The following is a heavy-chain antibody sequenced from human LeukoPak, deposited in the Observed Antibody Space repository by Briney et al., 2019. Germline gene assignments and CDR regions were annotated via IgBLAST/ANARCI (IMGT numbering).Heavy chain of an antibody. J-gene: IGHJ4*02. CDR2: INWNGGST. CDR3: ARDSRYDYVWGSDY. D-gene: IGHD3-16*01. V-gene: IGHV3-20*04. Sequence: GGSLRLSCAASGFTFDDYGMSWVRQAPGKGLEWVSGINWNGGSTGYADSVKGRFTISRDNSKNTLYLQMNSLRAEDTAVYYCARDSRYDYVWGSDYWGQGTLVTVSS. CDR1: GFTFDDYG.